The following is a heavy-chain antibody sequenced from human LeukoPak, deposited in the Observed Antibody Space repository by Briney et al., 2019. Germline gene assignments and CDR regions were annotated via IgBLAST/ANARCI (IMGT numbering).Heavy chain of an antibody. J-gene: IGHJ4*02. CDR2: ISSGGSTI. CDR1: GFNFYSFT. Sequence: GGSLRLPCVASGFNFYSFTMNWVRQAPGKGLEWVSYISSGGSTIYYRDSVKGRFTISRDNAKNSLYLQMNSLSADDTGVYYCATTTSSAWMPFDYWGQGTLVAVSS. CDR3: ATTTSSAWMPFDY. V-gene: IGHV3-48*01. D-gene: IGHD6-25*01.